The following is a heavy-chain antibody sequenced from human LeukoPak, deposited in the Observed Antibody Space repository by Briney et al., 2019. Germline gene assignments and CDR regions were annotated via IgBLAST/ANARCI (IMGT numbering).Heavy chain of an antibody. CDR1: GDSVSSNSAA. D-gene: IGHD3-22*01. Sequence: SRTLSLTCAISGDSVSSNSAAWNWIRQSPSRGLEWLGRTYYRSKWYNDYAVSVKSRITINPDTSKNQFSLQLNSVTPEDTAVYYCARGGSNYYDSKGAFDIWGQGTMVTVSS. V-gene: IGHV6-1*01. CDR2: TYYRSKWYN. J-gene: IGHJ3*02. CDR3: ARGGSNYYDSKGAFDI.